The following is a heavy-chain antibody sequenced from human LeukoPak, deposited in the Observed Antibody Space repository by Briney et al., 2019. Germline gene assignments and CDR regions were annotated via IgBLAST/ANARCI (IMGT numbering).Heavy chain of an antibody. CDR1: GYTFNSYG. Sequence: ASVKVSCKASGYTFNSYGISWVRQAPGQGLEWMGWISAYNGNTNYAQMLQGRVTLTTDTSTSTAYLALRSLRSDDTAVYYCARNTQLRFLDRWGQGTLVTVSS. D-gene: IGHD3-3*01. CDR3: ARNTQLRFLDR. CDR2: ISAYNGNT. J-gene: IGHJ5*02. V-gene: IGHV1-18*01.